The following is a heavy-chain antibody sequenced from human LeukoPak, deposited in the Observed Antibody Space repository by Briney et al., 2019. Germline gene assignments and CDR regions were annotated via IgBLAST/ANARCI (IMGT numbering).Heavy chain of an antibody. D-gene: IGHD3-22*01. J-gene: IGHJ4*02. Sequence: GASVKVSCKASGYTFTGYYMHWVRQAPGQGLEWMGWINPNSGGTNYAQKFQGRFTMTRDTSISTAYMELRSLRSDDTAVYYCARSGNYYDSSGYYHEADYWGQGTLVTVSS. V-gene: IGHV1-2*02. CDR2: INPNSGGT. CDR1: GYTFTGYY. CDR3: ARSGNYYDSSGYYHEADY.